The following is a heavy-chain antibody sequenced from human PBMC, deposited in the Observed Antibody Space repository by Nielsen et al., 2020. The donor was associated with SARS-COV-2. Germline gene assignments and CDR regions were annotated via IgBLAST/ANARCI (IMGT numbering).Heavy chain of an antibody. CDR3: AREGADSSGYLDWFDP. CDR2: IYHSGST. J-gene: IGHJ5*02. CDR1: GGSISSYY. Sequence: SETLSLTCTVSGGSISSYYWGWIRQPPGKGLEWIGSIYHSGSTYYNPSLKSRVTISVDTSKNQFSLKLSSVTAADTAVYHCAREGADSSGYLDWFDPWGQGTLVTVSS. D-gene: IGHD3-22*01. V-gene: IGHV4-38-2*02.